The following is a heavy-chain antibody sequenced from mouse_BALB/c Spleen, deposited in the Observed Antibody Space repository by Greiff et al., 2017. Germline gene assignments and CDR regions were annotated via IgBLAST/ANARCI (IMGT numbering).Heavy chain of an antibody. J-gene: IGHJ2*01. CDR1: GYSFTSYY. V-gene: IGHV1-28*01. CDR3: ARKYGNSYYFDY. Sequence: VQLQQSGPELMKPGASVKISCKASGYSFTSYYMHWVKQSHGKSLEWIGYIDPFNGGTSYNQKFKGKATLTVDKSSSTAYMHLSSLTSEDSAVYYCARKYGNSYYFDYWGQGTTLTVSS. CDR2: IDPFNGGT. D-gene: IGHD2-10*02.